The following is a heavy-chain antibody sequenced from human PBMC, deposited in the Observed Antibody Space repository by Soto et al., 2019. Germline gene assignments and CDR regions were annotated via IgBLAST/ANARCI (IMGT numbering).Heavy chain of an antibody. CDR2: ISGSGDST. CDR1: GFTFSSYA. D-gene: IGHD2-21*02. CDR3: AKDLAYCGGDCYGGTDY. Sequence: EVQLLESGGGLVQPGGSLRLSCAASGFTFSSYAMSWVRQAPGKGLEWVSAISGSGDSTYYEDSVKGRFTISRDNSKNPLYLQMHSLRAEDTAVYYCAKDLAYCGGDCYGGTDYWGQGTLVTVSS. J-gene: IGHJ4*02. V-gene: IGHV3-23*01.